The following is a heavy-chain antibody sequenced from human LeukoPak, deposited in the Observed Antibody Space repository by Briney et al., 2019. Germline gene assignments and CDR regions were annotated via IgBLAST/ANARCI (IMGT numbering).Heavy chain of an antibody. Sequence: GGSLRLSCAASGFTFSSYSMNWVRQAPGKGLEWLSYISTSSTTIYYADSVKGRFTISRDNAKNSLYLQMNSLRAEDTAVYYCARDKYHYDSSGGGYYFDYWGQGTLVTVSS. CDR1: GFTFSSYS. CDR3: ARDKYHYDSSGGGYYFDY. D-gene: IGHD3-22*01. CDR2: ISTSSTTI. J-gene: IGHJ4*02. V-gene: IGHV3-48*01.